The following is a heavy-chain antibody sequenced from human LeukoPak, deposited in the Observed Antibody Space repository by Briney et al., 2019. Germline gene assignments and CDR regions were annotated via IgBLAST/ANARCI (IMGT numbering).Heavy chain of an antibody. J-gene: IGHJ6*02. D-gene: IGHD3-3*02. Sequence: PGRPLRLSCAASGFTFSTYGMHWVRQAPGKGLEWVALISFDGSDKYYADSVKGRFTISRDNSKNTLYLQMNTLRAEDTAVYYCAKDPAFYGMDVWGQGTTVTVSS. CDR1: GFTFSTYG. CDR2: ISFDGSDK. CDR3: AKDPAFYGMDV. V-gene: IGHV3-30*18.